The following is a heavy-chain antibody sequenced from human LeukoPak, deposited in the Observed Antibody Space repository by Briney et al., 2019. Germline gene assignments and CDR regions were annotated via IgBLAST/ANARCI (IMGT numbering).Heavy chain of an antibody. CDR1: GGTFSSYA. CDR3: ARARIPAAYGYYFDY. CDR2: IIPIFGTA. V-gene: IGHV1-69*13. D-gene: IGHD2-2*01. J-gene: IGHJ4*02. Sequence: SVKVSCKASGGTFSSYAISWVRQAPGQGLEWMGGIIPIFGTANYAQKFQGRVTITADESTSTAYMELSSLRSEDTAVYYCARARIPAAYGYYFDYWGQGALVTVSS.